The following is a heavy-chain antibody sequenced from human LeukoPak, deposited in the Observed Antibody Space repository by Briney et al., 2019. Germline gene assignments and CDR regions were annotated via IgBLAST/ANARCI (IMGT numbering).Heavy chain of an antibody. CDR3: ASGGTGARKFYSDPFHY. CDR2: LYSAGST. D-gene: IGHD2-15*01. V-gene: IGHV3-53*01. CDR1: GFTVSSNY. Sequence: PGGSLRLSCAASGFTVSSNYMSWVRQAPGKGLEWVSILYSAGSTYYADSVKGRFTISRDNSRNTLYLQMNSLRVDDTAVYYCASGGTGARKFYSDPFHYWGQGPWSPSPQ. J-gene: IGHJ4*02.